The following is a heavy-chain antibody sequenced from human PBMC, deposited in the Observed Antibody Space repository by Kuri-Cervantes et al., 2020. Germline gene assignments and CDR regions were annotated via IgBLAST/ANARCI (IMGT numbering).Heavy chain of an antibody. J-gene: IGHJ5*02. CDR1: GYTFTGYY. CDR2: INPNSGGT. CDR3: ARVIHEPSVLSDAIWFDP. D-gene: IGHD2-8*02. V-gene: IGHV1-2*02. Sequence: ASVKVSCKASGYTFTGYYMIWVRQAPGQGLESMGWINPNSGGTKFAQKFQGRVTMTRDTSISKAYLELSRLTSDDTAVYYCARVIHEPSVLSDAIWFDPWGQGTLVTVSS.